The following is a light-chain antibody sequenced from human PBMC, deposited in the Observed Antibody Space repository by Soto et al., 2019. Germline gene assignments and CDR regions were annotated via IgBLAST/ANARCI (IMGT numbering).Light chain of an antibody. V-gene: IGLV2-14*01. J-gene: IGLJ2*01. CDR2: DVS. CDR3: SSYISIITLVV. Sequence: QSVLTQPASVSGSTEQSITISCTGTSSDVGGYNYVSWYQQHPGNAPKLMIYDVSNRPSGVSIRFSGSKSGNTASLTISGLQADYYADYYCSSYISIITLVVFGGGTKVTVL. CDR1: SSDVGGYNY.